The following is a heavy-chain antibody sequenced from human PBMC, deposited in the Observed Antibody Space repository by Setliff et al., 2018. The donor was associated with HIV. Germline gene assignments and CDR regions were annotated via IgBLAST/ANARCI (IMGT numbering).Heavy chain of an antibody. D-gene: IGHD3-3*01. J-gene: IGHJ3*02. CDR3: AKDRLEWLAPDGFDI. Sequence: PGGSLRLSCAASGFTFSSYSMHWVRQAPGKGLEWVAVIWYDGSNKYCADSVKGRFTISRDNSKNTLYLQMSSLRAEDTAVYYCAKDRLEWLAPDGFDIWGLGTMVTVS. V-gene: IGHV3-33*06. CDR1: GFTFSSYS. CDR2: IWYDGSNK.